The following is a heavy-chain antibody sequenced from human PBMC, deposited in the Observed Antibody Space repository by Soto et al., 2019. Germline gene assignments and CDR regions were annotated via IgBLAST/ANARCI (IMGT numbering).Heavy chain of an antibody. D-gene: IGHD1-26*01. J-gene: IGHJ4*02. CDR1: GFTFSDYP. V-gene: IGHV3-30*04. CDR3: ARGLFRGAPDYLDH. Sequence: GGSLRLSCAPSGFTFSDYPMHWVRQVSGKGLEWMAVISYNGRSILYADSVKGRFTITRDDPSNTLYLHMNSLRPEDTAVYYCARGLFRGAPDYLDHWGQGTPVTVSS. CDR2: ISYNGRSI.